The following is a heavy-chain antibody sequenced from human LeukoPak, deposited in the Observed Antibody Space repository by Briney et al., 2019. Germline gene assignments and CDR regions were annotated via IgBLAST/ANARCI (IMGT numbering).Heavy chain of an antibody. V-gene: IGHV3-74*01. CDR1: TFAFGGYW. D-gene: IGHD3-10*01. Sequence: GGSLRLSCSGSTFAFGGYWIHWVRQLPGKGLAWVSRIDSAGGRIQWADSVKGRFTISRDNAKNTVYLQMNSLRPEDSAVYYCVADRGNWSGGDFWGRGTLVIVSS. J-gene: IGHJ4*02. CDR2: IDSAGGRI. CDR3: VADRGNWSGGDF.